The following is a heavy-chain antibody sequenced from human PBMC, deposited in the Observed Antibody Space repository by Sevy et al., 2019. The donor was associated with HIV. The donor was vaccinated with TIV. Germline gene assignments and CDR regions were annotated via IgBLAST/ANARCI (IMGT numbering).Heavy chain of an antibody. CDR1: GFSFSSYA. D-gene: IGHD2-2*01. CDR2: IWYDGNNK. Sequence: GGSLRLSCAASGFSFSSYAMHWVRQAPGEGLEWVAIIWYDGNNKYYADSVKGRFTISRDNSKNTLYLQMNSLRAEDTAVYYCARAGGCSTTSCYLPDYWGQGTLVTVSS. V-gene: IGHV3-33*01. CDR3: ARAGGCSTTSCYLPDY. J-gene: IGHJ4*02.